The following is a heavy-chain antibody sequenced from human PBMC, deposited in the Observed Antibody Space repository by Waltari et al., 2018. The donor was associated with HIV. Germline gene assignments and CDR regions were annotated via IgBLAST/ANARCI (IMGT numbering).Heavy chain of an antibody. CDR1: GDSVSRNNTA. Sequence: QLQLQQSGPGLVKPSQTLSLTCAISGDSVSRNNTAWSWIRQSPSRGLEWLGRKYYRSKWYIDYTVSVKSRVTITPDTSKNQFSLQLKSVTPEDTALYFCARGGSVAKTGVHAFDYWGQGVLVTVSS. V-gene: IGHV6-1*01. J-gene: IGHJ4*02. CDR3: ARGGSVAKTGVHAFDY. D-gene: IGHD5-12*01. CDR2: KYYRSKWYI.